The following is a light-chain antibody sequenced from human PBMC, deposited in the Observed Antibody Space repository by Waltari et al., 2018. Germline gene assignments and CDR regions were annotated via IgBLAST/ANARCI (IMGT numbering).Light chain of an antibody. J-gene: IGLJ1*01. V-gene: IGLV2-11*01. CDR3: CSYAGNYTYV. CDR1: TSDVGGYNY. CDR2: GVT. Sequence: QSALTQPRSVSGSPGQSVTISCTATTSDVGGYNYFSWYQQRPGKAPQLMIYGVTKRPSGVPDHFSGSKSGNTAFLTITGLQADDEADYYCCSYAGNYTYVFGTGTTVTV.